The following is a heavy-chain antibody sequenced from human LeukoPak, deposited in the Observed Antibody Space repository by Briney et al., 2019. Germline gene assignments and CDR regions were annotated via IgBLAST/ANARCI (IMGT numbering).Heavy chain of an antibody. V-gene: IGHV4-34*01. D-gene: IGHD6-19*01. CDR2: INHSGST. CDR3: ARARAVAGTKHFDY. Sequence: SETLSLTCAVYGGSFSGYYWSWIRQPPGKGLEWIGEINHSGSTNYNPALKSRVTISVDTSKNQFSLKLSSVTAADTAVYYCARARAVAGTKHFDYWGQGTLVTVSS. J-gene: IGHJ4*02. CDR1: GGSFSGYY.